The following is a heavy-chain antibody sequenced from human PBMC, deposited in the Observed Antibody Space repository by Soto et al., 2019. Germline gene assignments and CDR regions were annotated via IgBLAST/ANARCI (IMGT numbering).Heavy chain of an antibody. Sequence: EVQLLESGGGLVQPGGSLKISCAVSGFTFSSYAMSWVRQAPGKGLEWVSGISGIGRVTNYAESVKGRFTISRDNPKNTLYLEMKSLRAEDTAVYYCAKDVHYDIVTGIEYFDHWGQGTLVTVSS. J-gene: IGHJ1*01. D-gene: IGHD3-9*01. CDR3: AKDVHYDIVTGIEYFDH. V-gene: IGHV3-23*01. CDR2: ISGIGRVT. CDR1: GFTFSSYA.